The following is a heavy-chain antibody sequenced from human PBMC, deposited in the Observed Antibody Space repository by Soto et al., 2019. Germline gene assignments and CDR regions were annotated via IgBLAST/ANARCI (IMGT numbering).Heavy chain of an antibody. CDR2: ISYDGSNK. CDR1: GFTFSSYA. CDR3: ARERFDPGSYYYYYGMDV. J-gene: IGHJ6*02. Sequence: PVGSLRLSCAASGFTFSSYAMHWVRQAPGKGLEWVAVISYDGSNKYYADSVKGRFTISRDNSKNTLYLQMNSLRAEDTAVYYCARERFDPGSYYYYYGMDVWGQGTTVTVSS. V-gene: IGHV3-30-3*01. D-gene: IGHD1-26*01.